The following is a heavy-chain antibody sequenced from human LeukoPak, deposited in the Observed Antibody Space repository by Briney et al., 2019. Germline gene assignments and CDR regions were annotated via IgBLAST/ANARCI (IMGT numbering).Heavy chain of an antibody. D-gene: IGHD3-16*01. CDR1: GGSISSGGYY. Sequence: SETLSLTCTVSGGSISSGGYYWSWIRQPPGKGLEWIGYIHHSESTYYNPSLRSRVTISGDTSKNQFSLKLTSVTAADTAVYYCARHGGYYFDSWGQGTLVTVSS. J-gene: IGHJ4*02. CDR2: IHHSEST. CDR3: ARHGGYYFDS. V-gene: IGHV4-30-2*01.